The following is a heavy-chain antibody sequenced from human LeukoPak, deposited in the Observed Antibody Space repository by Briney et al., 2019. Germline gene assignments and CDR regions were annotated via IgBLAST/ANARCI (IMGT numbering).Heavy chain of an antibody. CDR2: IRYDGSNK. CDR1: GFTFSSYG. D-gene: IGHD3-10*01. CDR3: AKGAPRFSAATPGYFDY. J-gene: IGHJ4*02. V-gene: IGHV3-30*02. Sequence: GGSLRLSCAASGFTFSSYGMHWVRQAPGKGLEWVAFIRYDGSNKYYADSVKGRFTISRDNSKNTLYLQMNSLRAEDTAVYYCAKGAPRFSAATPGYFDYWGQGTLVTVSS.